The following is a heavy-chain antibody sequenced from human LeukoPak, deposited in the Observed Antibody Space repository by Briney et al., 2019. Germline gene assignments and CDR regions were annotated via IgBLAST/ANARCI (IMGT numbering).Heavy chain of an antibody. J-gene: IGHJ5*02. Sequence: PSETLSLTCTVSGGSISSYYWSWIRQPPGKGLEWIGYIYYSGSTNYNPSLKRRVTISVDTSKNQFSLKLSSVTAADTAVYYCARDRYLDWFDPWGQGTLVTVPS. CDR1: GGSISSYY. D-gene: IGHD1-14*01. CDR2: IYYSGST. V-gene: IGHV4-59*01. CDR3: ARDRYLDWFDP.